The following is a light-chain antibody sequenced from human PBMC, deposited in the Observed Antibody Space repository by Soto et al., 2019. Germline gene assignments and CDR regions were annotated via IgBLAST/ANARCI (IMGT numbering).Light chain of an antibody. Sequence: EIVLTQSPGPLSSSPGERVTLSCRASQNVNSVYLTWYQQKVGQAPRLLIYGATNRATGVPDRFSGSGSGTDFSLTIRRLEPEDFAVYYCHQYATWTFGQGTKVDIK. CDR2: GAT. CDR1: QNVNSVY. CDR3: HQYATWT. V-gene: IGKV3-20*01. J-gene: IGKJ1*01.